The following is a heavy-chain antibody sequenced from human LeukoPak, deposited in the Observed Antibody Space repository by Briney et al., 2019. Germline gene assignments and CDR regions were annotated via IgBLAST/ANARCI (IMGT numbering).Heavy chain of an antibody. CDR2: IYYSGST. D-gene: IGHD4-11*01. CDR1: GGSISRGDYF. Sequence: PSQTLSLTCSVSGGSISRGDYFWSWIRQPPGKGLEWIGYIYYSGSTYYNPSLKSRVTISVDTSKNQFSLKLSSVTAADTAVYYCAGSTTDNYFDYWGQGTLVTVSS. J-gene: IGHJ4*02. CDR3: AGSTTDNYFDY. V-gene: IGHV4-30-4*01.